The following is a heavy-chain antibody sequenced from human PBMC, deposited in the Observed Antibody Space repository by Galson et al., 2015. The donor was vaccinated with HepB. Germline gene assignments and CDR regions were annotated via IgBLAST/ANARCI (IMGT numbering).Heavy chain of an antibody. CDR2: IYYSGST. Sequence: TLSLTCTVPGGSISSYYWSWIRQPPGKGLEWIGYIYYSGSTNYNPSLKSRVTISVDTSKNQFSLKLSSVTAADTAVYYCARDRPIHYGDYGMDVWGQGTTVTVSS. CDR1: GGSISSYY. J-gene: IGHJ6*02. CDR3: ARDRPIHYGDYGMDV. D-gene: IGHD4-17*01. V-gene: IGHV4-59*01.